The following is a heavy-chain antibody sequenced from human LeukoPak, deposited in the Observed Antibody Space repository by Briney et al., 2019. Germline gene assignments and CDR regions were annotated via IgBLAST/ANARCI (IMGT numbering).Heavy chain of an antibody. D-gene: IGHD2-15*01. V-gene: IGHV3-23*01. CDR2: FDGNADGT. Sequence: PGGSLRLSCAASGFTFSYYAMTWVRQPPGKGLEWVASFDGNADGTYYADSVKGRCTISRDNSKNTLYLQMNSLRAEDTAIYYCAKPRIIGLGWAQFDYWGQGSLVTVSS. CDR1: GFTFSYYA. CDR3: AKPRIIGLGWAQFDY. J-gene: IGHJ4*02.